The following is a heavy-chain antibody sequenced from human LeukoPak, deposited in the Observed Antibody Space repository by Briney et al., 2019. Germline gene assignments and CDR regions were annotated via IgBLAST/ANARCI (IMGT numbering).Heavy chain of an antibody. CDR2: ISGSGGST. CDR3: AKDWNNYDSSGYYIY. CDR1: GFTFSSYA. V-gene: IGHV3-23*01. Sequence: GGSLRLPCAASGFTFSSYAMSWVRQAPGKGLEWVSAISGSGGSTYYADSVKGRFTISRDNSKNTLYLQMNSLRAEDTAVYYCAKDWNNYDSSGYYIYWGQGTLVTVSS. D-gene: IGHD3-22*01. J-gene: IGHJ4*02.